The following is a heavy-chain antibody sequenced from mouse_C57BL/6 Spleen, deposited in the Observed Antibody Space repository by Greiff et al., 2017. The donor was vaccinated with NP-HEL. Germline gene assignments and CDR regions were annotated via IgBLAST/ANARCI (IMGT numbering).Heavy chain of an antibody. V-gene: IGHV1-81*01. CDR1: GYTFTSYG. CDR2: IYPRSGNT. CDR3: ARRPTGYYAMDY. D-gene: IGHD1-1*01. Sequence: VQLQQSGAELARPGASVKLSCKASGYTFTSYGISWVKQRTGQGLEWIGEIYPRSGNTYYNEKFKGKATLTADKSSSTAYMELRSLTSEDSAVYFCARRPTGYYAMDYWGQGTSVTVSS. J-gene: IGHJ4*01.